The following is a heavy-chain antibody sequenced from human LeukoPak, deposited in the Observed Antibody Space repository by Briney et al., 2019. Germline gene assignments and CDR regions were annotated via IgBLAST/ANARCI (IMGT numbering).Heavy chain of an antibody. CDR1: GYTLTELS. V-gene: IGHV1-24*01. D-gene: IGHD2-21*02. J-gene: IGHJ4*02. CDR3: ATDVTTATPKGFDY. Sequence: ASVKVSCKVSGYTLTELSMHWVRQAPAKGLEWMGGFDPEDGETIYAQKFQGRVTMTEDTSTDTAYMELSSLRSEDTAVYYCATDVTTATPKGFDYWGQGTLVTVSS. CDR2: FDPEDGET.